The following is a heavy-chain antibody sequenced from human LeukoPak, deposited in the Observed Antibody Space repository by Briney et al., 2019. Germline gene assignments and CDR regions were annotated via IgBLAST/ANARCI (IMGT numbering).Heavy chain of an antibody. J-gene: IGHJ1*01. Sequence: SETLSLTCAVYGGSFSGYYWSWIRQPPGKGLEWIGEINHSGSTNYNPSLKSRVTISVDTSKNQFSLKLSSVTAADTAVYYCASRYCSGGSCYKDFQHWGRGTLVTVSS. CDR2: INHSGST. V-gene: IGHV4-34*01. CDR3: ASRYCSGGSCYKDFQH. D-gene: IGHD2-15*01. CDR1: GGSFSGYY.